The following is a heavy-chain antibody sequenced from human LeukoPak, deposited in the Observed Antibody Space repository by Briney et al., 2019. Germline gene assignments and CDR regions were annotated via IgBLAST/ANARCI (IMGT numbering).Heavy chain of an antibody. CDR3: ARVSVGATPYYYYHMDV. V-gene: IGHV1-2*02. Sequence: ASVKVSCKASGYTFTGYYMHWVRQAPGQGLEWMGWINPNSGGTNYAQKFQGRVTMTRDTSISTAYMELSRLRSDDTAVYYCARVSVGATPYYYYHMDVWGKGTTVTVSS. D-gene: IGHD1-26*01. CDR2: INPNSGGT. CDR1: GYTFTGYY. J-gene: IGHJ6*03.